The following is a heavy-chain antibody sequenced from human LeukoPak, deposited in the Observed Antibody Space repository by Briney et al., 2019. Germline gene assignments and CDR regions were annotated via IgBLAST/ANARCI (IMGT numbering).Heavy chain of an antibody. CDR3: AKVGVVMTAPFDS. V-gene: IGHV3-23*01. J-gene: IGHJ5*01. CDR2: ISGSDGGT. CDR1: GFTFSLCA. Sequence: GGSLRLSCAASGFTFSLCAMSWVRETPGRGLEWVSLISGSDGGTYYADSVRGRFTISRDNSKSTLYLRMDSLRAEDTAVYYCAKVGVVMTAPFDSWGQGTLVTVSS. D-gene: IGHD2-21*02.